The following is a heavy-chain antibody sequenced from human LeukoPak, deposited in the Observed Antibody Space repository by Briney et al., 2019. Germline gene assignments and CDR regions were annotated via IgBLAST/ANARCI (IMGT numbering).Heavy chain of an antibody. V-gene: IGHV4-34*01. Sequence: SETLSLTCAVYGGSFSGYYWSWIRQPPGKGLEWIGEINHSGSTNYNPSLKSRVTISVDTSKNQFSLKLSSVTAADTAVYYCARGILVTVYAAFDYWGQGSLVTVSS. CDR1: GGSFSGYY. CDR3: ARGILVTVYAAFDY. D-gene: IGHD2-8*01. CDR2: INHSGST. J-gene: IGHJ4*02.